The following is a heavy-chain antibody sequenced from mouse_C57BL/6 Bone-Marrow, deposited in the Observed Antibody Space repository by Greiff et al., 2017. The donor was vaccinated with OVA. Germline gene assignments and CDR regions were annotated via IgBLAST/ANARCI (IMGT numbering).Heavy chain of an antibody. Sequence: EVLLVESGGGLVQPKGSLKLSCAASGFRFNTYAMNWVRQAPGKGLEWVARIRSKSNNYATYYADSVKDRFTISRDDSESMLYLQMNNLKTEDTAMYYCVRQGYCYAMDYWGQGTSVTVSS. J-gene: IGHJ4*01. CDR3: VRQGYCYAMDY. CDR2: IRSKSNNYAT. D-gene: IGHD2-14*01. V-gene: IGHV10-1*01. CDR1: GFRFNTYA.